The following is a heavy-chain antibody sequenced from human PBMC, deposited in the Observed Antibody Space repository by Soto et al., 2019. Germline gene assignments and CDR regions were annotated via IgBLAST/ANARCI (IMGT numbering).Heavy chain of an antibody. CDR2: IGALNGNT. CDR3: ARGPFASSGYYSFDY. J-gene: IGHJ4*02. Sequence: QVQLVQSGDEVKKPGASVKVSCKASGYTFISYGISWVRQAPGQGLEWRGWIGALNGNTNFGQRFHDRVTMTIDTSTSTAHMDLRSLRSDDTGMYYCARGPFASSGYYSFDYWGQGTLVTVSS. V-gene: IGHV1-18*01. CDR1: GYTFISYG. D-gene: IGHD3-22*01.